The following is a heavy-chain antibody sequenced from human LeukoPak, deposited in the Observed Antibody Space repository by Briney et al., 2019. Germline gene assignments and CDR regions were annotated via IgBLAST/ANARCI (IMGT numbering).Heavy chain of an antibody. CDR1: GFTFSSYG. J-gene: IGHJ4*02. Sequence: GRPLRLSCAASGFTFSSYGMHWVRQAPGKGLEWVAVISYDGSIKYYADAVKGRFTISRDNSKNTLYLQMNSLRPEDTAVYFCAKGIGSGSYPPDYWGQGTLVTVSS. V-gene: IGHV3-30*18. CDR2: ISYDGSIK. D-gene: IGHD3-10*01. CDR3: AKGIGSGSYPPDY.